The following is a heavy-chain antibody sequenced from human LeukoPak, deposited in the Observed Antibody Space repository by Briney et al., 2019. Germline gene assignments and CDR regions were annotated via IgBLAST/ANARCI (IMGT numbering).Heavy chain of an antibody. J-gene: IGHJ4*02. CDR3: ARGARGYSYGYVY. Sequence: SRTLSLTCTVSGASIRSGDYYWSWIRQPPGKGLEWIGYIYDSGSTYYNPSLKSRITISVDTSENRFSLKLSSVTATDTAVYYCARGARGYSYGYVYWGQGTLVTVSS. D-gene: IGHD5-18*01. CDR2: IYDSGST. V-gene: IGHV4-30-4*01. CDR1: GASIRSGDYY.